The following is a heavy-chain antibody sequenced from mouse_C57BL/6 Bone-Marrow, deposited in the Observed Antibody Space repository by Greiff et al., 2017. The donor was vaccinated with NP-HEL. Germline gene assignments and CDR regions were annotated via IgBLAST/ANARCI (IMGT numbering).Heavy chain of an antibody. D-gene: IGHD2-1*01. CDR1: GYTFTSYW. Sequence: QVQLQQSGAELAKPGASVKLSCKASGYTFTSYWMHWVKQRPGQGLEWIGYINPSSGYTKYNQKFKGKATLTADKSSSTAYMQLSSLTYEDSAVYYCASIYYGNYGAMDYWGQGTSVTVSS. V-gene: IGHV1-7*01. CDR3: ASIYYGNYGAMDY. J-gene: IGHJ4*01. CDR2: INPSSGYT.